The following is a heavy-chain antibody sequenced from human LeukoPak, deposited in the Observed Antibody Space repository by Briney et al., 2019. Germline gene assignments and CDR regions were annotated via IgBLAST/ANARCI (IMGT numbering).Heavy chain of an antibody. J-gene: IGHJ4*02. Sequence: GSLRLSFAASGFTFSNYWMSWVRQAPGKGLEWVANIKEDGSDKNYVDSVRGRFTISRDNAKNALYLQMNSLRAEDTAVYYCGREIPGGTTSLDCWGQGTVVTVSS. CDR1: GFTFSNYW. CDR2: IKEDGSDK. CDR3: GREIPGGTTSLDC. V-gene: IGHV3-7*04. D-gene: IGHD1-7*01.